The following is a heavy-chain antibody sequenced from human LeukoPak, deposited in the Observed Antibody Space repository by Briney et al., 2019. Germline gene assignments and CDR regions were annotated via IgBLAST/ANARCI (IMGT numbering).Heavy chain of an antibody. V-gene: IGHV4-59*01. J-gene: IGHJ4*02. CDR1: GGSISSYY. D-gene: IGHD3-16*01. CDR3: ARWTWGNFDY. Sequence: SETLSLTRTVSGGSISSYYWSWIRQPPGKGLEWIGYIYYSGSTNYNPSLKSRVTISVDTSKNQFSPKLSSVTAADTAVYYCARWTWGNFDYWGQGTLVTVSS. CDR2: IYYSGST.